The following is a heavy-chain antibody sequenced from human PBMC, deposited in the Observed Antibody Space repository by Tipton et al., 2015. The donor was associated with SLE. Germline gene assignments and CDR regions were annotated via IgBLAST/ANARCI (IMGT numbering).Heavy chain of an antibody. CDR2: ICYSGST. J-gene: IGHJ5*02. CDR3: ATNSIPPRTGSEVLFVDKWFDP. D-gene: IGHD3-10*01. Sequence: TLSLTCTVSGGSISSGDYYWSWIRQPPGKGLEWIGYICYSGSTNYNPSLRSRVTMSVDTSKNQFSLKLNSVTVADTAIYYCATNSIPPRTGSEVLFVDKWFDPWGQGTLVTVSS. V-gene: IGHV4-61*08. CDR1: GGSISSGDYY.